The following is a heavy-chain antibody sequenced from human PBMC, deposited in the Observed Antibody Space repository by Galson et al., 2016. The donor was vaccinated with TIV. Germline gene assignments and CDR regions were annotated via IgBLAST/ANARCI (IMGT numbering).Heavy chain of an antibody. Sequence: SCKASGYTFSDYYMHWVRQAPGQGLEWMGWINPNTGGTNYAQKFQGRVSMTRDTSINTAYMELSRLKSDDTAVYYCARDDGYTSGSDYWGQGTQVTVSS. D-gene: IGHD6-19*01. V-gene: IGHV1-2*02. CDR3: ARDDGYTSGSDY. J-gene: IGHJ4*02. CDR1: GYTFSDYY. CDR2: INPNTGGT.